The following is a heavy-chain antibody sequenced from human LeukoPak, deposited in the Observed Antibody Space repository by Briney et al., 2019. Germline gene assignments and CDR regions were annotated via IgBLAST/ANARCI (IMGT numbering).Heavy chain of an antibody. J-gene: IGHJ6*03. CDR3: ARDGSLSSGSSDYYYMDV. V-gene: IGHV1-46*01. CDR1: GYTFTSYY. CDR2: INPSGGST. D-gene: IGHD3-10*01. Sequence: GASVKVSCKASGYTFTSYYMHWVRQAPGRGLEWMGIINPSGGSTSYAQKFQGRVTMTRDMSTSTVYMELSSLRSEDTAVYYCARDGSLSSGSSDYYYMDVWGKGTTVTVSS.